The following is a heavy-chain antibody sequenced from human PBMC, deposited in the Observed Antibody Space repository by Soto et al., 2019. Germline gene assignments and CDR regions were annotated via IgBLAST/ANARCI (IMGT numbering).Heavy chain of an antibody. J-gene: IGHJ6*02. V-gene: IGHV3-30*18. CDR3: AKVTGTSFEYYYYGMDV. CDR1: GFTFSSYG. D-gene: IGHD1-7*01. CDR2: ISYDGSNK. Sequence: GGSLRLSCAASGFTFSSYGMHWVRQAPGKGLEWVAVISYDGSNKYYADSVKGRFTISRDNSKNTLYVQMNSLRAEDTAVYYSAKVTGTSFEYYYYGMDVWGQGTTVTVSS.